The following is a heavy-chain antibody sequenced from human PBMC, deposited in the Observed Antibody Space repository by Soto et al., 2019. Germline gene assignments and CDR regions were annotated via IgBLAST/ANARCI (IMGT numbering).Heavy chain of an antibody. J-gene: IGHJ6*02. Sequence: ASVKVSCKVSGYTLTELSMHWVRQAPGKGLEWMGGFDPEDGETIYAQKFQGRVTMTEDTSTDTAYMELSSLRSEDTAVYYCAAGGSASGWYKYYYYYYGMDVWGQGTTVTVSS. CDR3: AAGGSASGWYKYYYYYYGMDV. V-gene: IGHV1-24*01. D-gene: IGHD6-19*01. CDR1: GYTLTELS. CDR2: FDPEDGET.